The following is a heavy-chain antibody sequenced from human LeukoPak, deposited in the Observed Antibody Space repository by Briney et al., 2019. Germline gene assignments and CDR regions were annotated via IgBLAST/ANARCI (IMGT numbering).Heavy chain of an antibody. CDR1: GFTFSSYS. D-gene: IGHD3-9*01. CDR3: ARLLTGYYRLYGMDV. CDR2: ISSSSSYI. Sequence: MPGGSLGLSCAASGFTFSSYSMNWVRQAPGKGLEWVSSISSSSSYIYYADSVKGRFTISRDNAKNSLYLQMNSLRAEDTAVYYCARLLTGYYRLYGMDVWGQGTAVTVSS. J-gene: IGHJ6*02. V-gene: IGHV3-21*01.